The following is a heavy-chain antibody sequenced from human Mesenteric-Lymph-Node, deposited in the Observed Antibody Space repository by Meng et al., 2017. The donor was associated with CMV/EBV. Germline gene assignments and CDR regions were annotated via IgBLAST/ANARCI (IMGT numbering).Heavy chain of an antibody. V-gene: IGHV1-18*01. CDR1: GYTFTSYG. CDR3: ARDSRRTYCTNGVCYTERYYYGMDV. J-gene: IGHJ6*02. Sequence: ASVKVSCKASGYTFTSYGISWVRQAPGQGLEWMGWISAYNGNTNYAQKLQGRVTMTTDTSTSTAYMELRSLRSDDTAVYYRARDSRRTYCTNGVCYTERYYYGMDVWGQGTTVTVSS. D-gene: IGHD2-8*01. CDR2: ISAYNGNT.